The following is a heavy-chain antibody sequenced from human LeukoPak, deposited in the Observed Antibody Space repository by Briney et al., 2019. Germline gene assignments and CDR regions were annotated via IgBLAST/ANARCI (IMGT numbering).Heavy chain of an antibody. Sequence: PGGSLRLSCAASGFTVSGNYINWVRQAPGKGLEWVSVIYSDDSTYYADSVKGRFTISRDNSKNTLYLQRNSLRAEDTAVYYCARGGTADYGDYLRTWGQGTLVTVSS. J-gene: IGHJ4*02. CDR2: IYSDDST. CDR3: ARGGTADYGDYLRT. V-gene: IGHV3-66*02. CDR1: GFTVSGNY. D-gene: IGHD4-17*01.